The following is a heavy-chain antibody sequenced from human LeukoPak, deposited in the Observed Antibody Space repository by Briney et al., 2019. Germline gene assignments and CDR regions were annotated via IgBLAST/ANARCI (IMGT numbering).Heavy chain of an antibody. Sequence: GGSLRLSCAASGFTFSSYSMSWVRQAPGKGLEWVSSISSSSSYIYYADSVKGRFTISRDNAKNSLYLQMNSLRAEDTAVYYCARVYYYDSSGYLGSGAFDIWGQGTMVTVSS. J-gene: IGHJ3*02. CDR3: ARVYYYDSSGYLGSGAFDI. CDR1: GFTFSSYS. V-gene: IGHV3-21*01. CDR2: ISSSSSYI. D-gene: IGHD3-22*01.